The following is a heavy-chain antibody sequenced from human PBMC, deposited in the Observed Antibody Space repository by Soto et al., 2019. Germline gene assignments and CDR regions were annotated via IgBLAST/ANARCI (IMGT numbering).Heavy chain of an antibody. V-gene: IGHV5-10-1*01. CDR3: ARYDFWSGYVTAAFDI. Sequence: GESLKISCKGSGYSFTSYWISWVRQMPGKGLEWMGRIDPSDSYTNYSPSFQGHVTISADKSISTAYLQWSSLKASDTAMYYCARYDFWSGYVTAAFDIWGQGKMVTVSS. D-gene: IGHD3-3*01. CDR1: GYSFTSYW. J-gene: IGHJ3*02. CDR2: IDPSDSYT.